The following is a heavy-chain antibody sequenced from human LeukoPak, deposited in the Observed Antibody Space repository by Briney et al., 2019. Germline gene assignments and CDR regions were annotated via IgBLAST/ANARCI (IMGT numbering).Heavy chain of an antibody. CDR2: MIGRGTT. CDR3: AKDKIAGDGRGDFEY. D-gene: IGHD3-10*01. J-gene: IGHJ4*02. Sequence: GGSLRLSCVTSRFSLTTYAVGWVRQAPGKGLEWVSGMIGRGTTYYADSVKGRFVISRDNSKNTVYLQMNSLRAEDTALYFCAKDKIAGDGRGDFEYWCQGTLVTVSS. V-gene: IGHV3-23*01. CDR1: RFSLTTYA.